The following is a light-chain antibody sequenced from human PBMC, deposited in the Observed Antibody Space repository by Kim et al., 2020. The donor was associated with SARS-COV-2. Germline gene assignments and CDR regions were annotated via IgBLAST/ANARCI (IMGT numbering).Light chain of an antibody. Sequence: RATINGNSSQRVLSSSNNRNYLAWYQQKPGQPPKLLIYWASTRESVVPDRFSGSGSGTDFTLTISSLQAEDVAVYYCQQYYNTPYSFGQGTKLEI. CDR3: QQYYNTPYS. V-gene: IGKV4-1*01. CDR1: QRVLSSSNNRNY. J-gene: IGKJ2*03. CDR2: WAS.